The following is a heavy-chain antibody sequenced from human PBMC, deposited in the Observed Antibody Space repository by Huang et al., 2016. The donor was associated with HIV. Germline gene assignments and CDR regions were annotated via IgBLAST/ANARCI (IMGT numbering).Heavy chain of an antibody. J-gene: IGHJ6*03. Sequence: QLVESGGDSVQSGRSLRLSCRGSGFIFNDFAINWFRQSPGKGLGGRGFVRSKAFGGASKSAPSVKDRFTVSRDEAKNVAFLQMDNLQVDDTAIYYCSPSGDDYFYFYMDVWGNGTTVIVS. V-gene: IGHV3-49*03. D-gene: IGHD4-17*01. CDR2: VRSKAFGGAS. CDR1: GFIFNDFA. CDR3: SPSGDDYFYFYMDV.